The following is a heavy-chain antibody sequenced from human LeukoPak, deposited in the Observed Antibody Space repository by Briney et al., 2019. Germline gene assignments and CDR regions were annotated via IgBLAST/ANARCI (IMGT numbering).Heavy chain of an antibody. CDR3: ARNSYDSSGYYMFDY. V-gene: IGHV4-59*01. D-gene: IGHD3-22*01. CDR2: IYYSGST. J-gene: IGHJ4*02. Sequence: SETLSLTCTVSGGSISSYYWSWIRQPPGKGLERIGYIYYSGSTNCNPSLKSRVTISVDTSKNQFSLKLSSVTAADTAVYYCARNSYDSSGYYMFDYWGQGTLVTVSS. CDR1: GGSISSYY.